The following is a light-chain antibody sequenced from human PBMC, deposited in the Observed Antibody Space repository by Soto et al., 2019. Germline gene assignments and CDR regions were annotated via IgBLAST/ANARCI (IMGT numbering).Light chain of an antibody. CDR2: EGT. J-gene: IGLJ3*02. CDR1: SSDIGKYKF. V-gene: IGLV2-23*01. CDR3: CSYAGHSIWL. Sequence: QSVLTQPASMSGSPRQSITISCIGTSSDIGKYKFVSWYQQHPGNAPKLIIYEGTERPSGVSNRFSASKSGNTASLTISGLQAEDEADYYCCSYAGHSIWLFGGGTKLTVL.